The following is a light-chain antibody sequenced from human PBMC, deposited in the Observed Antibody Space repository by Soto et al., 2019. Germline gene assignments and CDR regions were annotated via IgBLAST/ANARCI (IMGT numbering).Light chain of an antibody. Sequence: QSALTQPASVSGSPGQSITISCTGTSSDIGAYSYVSWYQHHPGKAPQLIIYEVSNRPSGVSDRFSGSKSGNTASLTISGLQAEDEADYYCSSYASSNTLVFGGGTQLTVL. CDR3: SSYASSNTLV. J-gene: IGLJ2*01. CDR2: EVS. CDR1: SSDIGAYSY. V-gene: IGLV2-14*01.